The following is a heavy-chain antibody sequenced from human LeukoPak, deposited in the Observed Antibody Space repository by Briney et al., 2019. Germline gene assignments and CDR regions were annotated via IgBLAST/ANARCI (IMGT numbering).Heavy chain of an antibody. CDR2: IRYDGSNK. V-gene: IGHV3-30*02. CDR3: ARDGITVVRGVTTFDS. Sequence: GGSLRLSCAASGFTFSSYGMHWVRQAPGKGLEWVAFIRYDGSNKYYADSVKGRFTISRDNAKSSLYLQMDSLRAEDTAVYYCARDGITVVRGVTTFDSWGQGTLVTVSS. J-gene: IGHJ4*02. D-gene: IGHD3-10*01. CDR1: GFTFSSYG.